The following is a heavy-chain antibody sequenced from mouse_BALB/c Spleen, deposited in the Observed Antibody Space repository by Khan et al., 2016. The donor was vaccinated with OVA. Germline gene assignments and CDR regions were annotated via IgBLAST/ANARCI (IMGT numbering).Heavy chain of an antibody. V-gene: IGHV1S137*01. D-gene: IGHD2-4*01. CDR3: ASGLEGFYVMNY. CDR2: ISTYHGNT. CDR1: GYTFSDYA. J-gene: IGHJ4*01. Sequence: VQLQQSGPELVRPGASVKISCKGSGYTFSDYAMHWVKQSHAKSLEWIGVISTYHGNTNYNQKFKGKATMTVDKSSSTAYMELARLTYEDTAIYDCASGLEGFYVMNYWGQGTSVTVAS.